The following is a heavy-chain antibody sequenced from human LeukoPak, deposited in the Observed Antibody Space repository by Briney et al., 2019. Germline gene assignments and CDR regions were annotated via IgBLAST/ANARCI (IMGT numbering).Heavy chain of an antibody. CDR1: GYTFTSYY. V-gene: IGHV1-8*02. D-gene: IGHD5-18*01. Sequence: ASVKVSCKASGYTFTSYYMHWVRQAPGQGLEWMGWMNPNSGNTGYAQKFQGRVTMTRNTSISTAYMELSSLRSEDTAVYYCARGPDTAFDYWGQGTLVTVSS. CDR3: ARGPDTAFDY. CDR2: MNPNSGNT. J-gene: IGHJ4*02.